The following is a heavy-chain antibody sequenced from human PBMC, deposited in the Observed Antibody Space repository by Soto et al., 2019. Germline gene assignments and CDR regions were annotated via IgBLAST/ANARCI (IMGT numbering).Heavy chain of an antibody. CDR1: GFTFSSYG. D-gene: IGHD2-2*01. J-gene: IGHJ5*02. CDR2: ISYDGSNK. V-gene: IGHV3-30*18. CDR3: AQDHLLRIVPAHNWFDP. Sequence: GGSLRLSCAASGFTFSSYGMHWVRQAPGKGLEWVAVISYDGSNKYYADSVKGRFTISRDNSKNTLYLQMNSLRAEDTAVYYCAQDHLLRIVPAHNWFDPWGQGTLVTVSS.